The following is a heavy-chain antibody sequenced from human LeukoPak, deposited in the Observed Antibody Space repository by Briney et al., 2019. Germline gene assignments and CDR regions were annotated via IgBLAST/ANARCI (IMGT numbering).Heavy chain of an antibody. D-gene: IGHD3-9*01. J-gene: IGHJ6*02. Sequence: PGGSLRPSRSVVGFTVSSNCISWVRQARGKGMELVSVIKRGGRKYYEDSVKGRFSIYRDNSKNTVYLQMNGLRAEDTAVYYCARDRPDYDIFTGYRYYYGMVVWGQGATVTVSS. CDR3: ARDRPDYDIFTGYRYYYGMVV. CDR2: IKRGGRK. CDR1: GFTVSSNC. V-gene: IGHV3-66*01.